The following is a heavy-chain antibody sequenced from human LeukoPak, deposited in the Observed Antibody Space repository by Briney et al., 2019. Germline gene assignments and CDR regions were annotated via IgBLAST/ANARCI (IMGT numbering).Heavy chain of an antibody. V-gene: IGHV3-23*01. D-gene: IGHD6-13*01. Sequence: GGSLRLSCAASGITFESYAMSWVRQAPGKGLEWVSAISGSGGSTYYADSVKGRFTMSRDNSKNTLYLQMNSLRAEDTAVYYCVRSIEAAGTNYFDYWGQGTLVTVSS. CDR2: ISGSGGST. CDR3: VRSIEAAGTNYFDY. CDR1: GITFESYA. J-gene: IGHJ4*02.